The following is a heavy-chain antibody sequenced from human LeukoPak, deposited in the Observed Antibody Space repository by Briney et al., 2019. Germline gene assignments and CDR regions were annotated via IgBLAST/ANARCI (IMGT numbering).Heavy chain of an antibody. D-gene: IGHD2-2*01. CDR3: ARGDCSSTSCYYFDY. J-gene: IGHJ4*02. V-gene: IGHV4-4*07. CDR2: IYTSGST. Sequence: SETLSLTCTVSGGSISSYYWSWIRQPAGKGLEWIGRIYTSGSTNYNPSLKSRVTMSVDTSKNQFSLKLSSVTAADTAVYYCARGDCSSTSCYYFDYWGQGTLVTVSS. CDR1: GGSISSYY.